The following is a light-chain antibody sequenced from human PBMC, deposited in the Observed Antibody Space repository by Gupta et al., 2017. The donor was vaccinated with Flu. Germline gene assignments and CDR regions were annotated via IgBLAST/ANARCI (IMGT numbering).Light chain of an antibody. CDR2: QDS. Sequence: SYELTQPPSVSVSPGQTASITCSGDKLGDKYACWYQQKPGQSPVLVIYQDSKRPSGIPERFSGSNSGNTATLTISGTKAMDEADYYCQAWDSFWVFGGGTKLTVL. CDR3: QAWDSFWV. J-gene: IGLJ3*02. V-gene: IGLV3-1*01. CDR1: KLGDKY.